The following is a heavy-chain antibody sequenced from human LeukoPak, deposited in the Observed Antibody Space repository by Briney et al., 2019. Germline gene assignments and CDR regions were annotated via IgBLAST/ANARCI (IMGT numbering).Heavy chain of an antibody. V-gene: IGHV1-18*01. CDR1: GYTFTSYA. CDR2: ITSYNGNT. J-gene: IGHJ5*02. Sequence: ASVKVSCKASGYTFTSYAVNWVRQAPGQGLEWMGWITSYNGNTNYAQKFQGRVTMTTDTSTNTAYMEMRSLRSDDSAVYYCARAVIRSPQWLVAGWFNPWGQGTLVTVSS. D-gene: IGHD6-19*01. CDR3: ARAVIRSPQWLVAGWFNP.